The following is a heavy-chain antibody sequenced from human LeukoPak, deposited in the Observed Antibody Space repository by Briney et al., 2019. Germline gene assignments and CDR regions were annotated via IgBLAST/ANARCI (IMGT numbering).Heavy chain of an antibody. CDR2: IYYSGST. CDR3: ARGLVLRYFDWLYRYYYGMDV. CDR1: GGSISSGGYY. Sequence: SQTLSLTCTVSGGSISSGGYYWSWIRQHPGKGLEWVGYIYYSGSTYYNPSLKSRVTISVDTSKNQFSLKLSSVTAADTAVYYCARGLVLRYFDWLYRYYYGMDVWGQGTTVTVSS. J-gene: IGHJ6*02. V-gene: IGHV4-31*03. D-gene: IGHD3-9*01.